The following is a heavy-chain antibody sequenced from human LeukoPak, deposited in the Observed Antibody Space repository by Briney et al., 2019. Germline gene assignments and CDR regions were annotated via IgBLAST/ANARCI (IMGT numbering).Heavy chain of an antibody. J-gene: IGHJ4*02. D-gene: IGHD3-22*01. CDR2: INPSSGST. Sequence: GASVKVSCKASGYTLTSYYMHWARQAPGQGLEWVGIINPSSGSTSYAQKFQGRVTMTSDTSTSTVYMELSSLRSDDTAVYFCAKIQNYYDSSGYYNYYFDYWGQGTLVTVSS. V-gene: IGHV1-46*01. CDR1: GYTLTSYY. CDR3: AKIQNYYDSSGYYNYYFDY.